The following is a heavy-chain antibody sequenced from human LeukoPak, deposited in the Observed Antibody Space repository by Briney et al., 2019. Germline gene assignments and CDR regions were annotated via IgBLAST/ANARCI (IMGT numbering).Heavy chain of an antibody. Sequence: SETLSLTCTVSGGSISSYYWSWIRQPPGKGLEWIGYIYTSGSTNYNPSLKSRVTISVDTSKNQFSLKLSSVTAADTAVYYCARNLGYCSSTSCYTPFDPWGQGTLVTVSS. V-gene: IGHV4-4*09. CDR3: ARNLGYCSSTSCYTPFDP. D-gene: IGHD2-2*02. J-gene: IGHJ5*02. CDR1: GGSISSYY. CDR2: IYTSGST.